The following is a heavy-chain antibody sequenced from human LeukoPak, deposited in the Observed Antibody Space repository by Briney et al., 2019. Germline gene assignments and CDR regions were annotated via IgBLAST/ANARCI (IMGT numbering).Heavy chain of an antibody. Sequence: PGGSLRLSCAASGITFSRCWMSWVPQAPGEGLEWVAFIKEDGGEIFYVDSVKGGFTISRDTAKNFLYLQMNSLRAEDTAVYYCARDRGGRSGLDDWGQGTLVIVSS. CDR3: ARDRGGRSGLDD. J-gene: IGHJ4*02. V-gene: IGHV3-7*04. CDR1: GITFSRCW. D-gene: IGHD2-15*01. CDR2: IKEDGGEI.